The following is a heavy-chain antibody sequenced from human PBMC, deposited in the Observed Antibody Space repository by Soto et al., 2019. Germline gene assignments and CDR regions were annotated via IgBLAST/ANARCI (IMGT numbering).Heavy chain of an antibody. Sequence: SETLSLTCGVYGGSLSGYSWGWIRQSPGKGLEWIGEINHSGSTNYNPSLKNRVTISVDTSKNHFSLKLSSVTAADTGVYYCARGNPFWSGYPFDYWGQGTLVTVSS. CDR1: GGSLSGYS. CDR3: ARGNPFWSGYPFDY. V-gene: IGHV4-34*01. D-gene: IGHD3-3*01. CDR2: INHSGST. J-gene: IGHJ4*02.